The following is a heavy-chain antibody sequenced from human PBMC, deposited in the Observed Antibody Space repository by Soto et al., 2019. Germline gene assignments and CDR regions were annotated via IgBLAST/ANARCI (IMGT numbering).Heavy chain of an antibody. V-gene: IGHV1-69*01. CDR1: GGTFSTFA. CDR3: AASGRVVLGYEHRVTEGFDI. D-gene: IGHD3-3*02. J-gene: IGHJ3*02. CDR2: IIPLFSVA. Sequence: QVQLVQSGPEVKKPGSSVKVSCEASGGTFSTFAVNWVRQAPGQGLEWVGGIIPLFSVAKYAQNFEGRVTIVADDYTNAESMDLSSLRPADTAVYYCAASGRVVLGYEHRVTEGFDICCQGTMVTVSS.